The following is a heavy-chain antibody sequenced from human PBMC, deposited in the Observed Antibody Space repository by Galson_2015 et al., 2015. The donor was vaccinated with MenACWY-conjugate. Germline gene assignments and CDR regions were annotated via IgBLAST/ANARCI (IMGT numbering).Heavy chain of an antibody. V-gene: IGHV5-51*01. D-gene: IGHD6-19*01. CDR1: GYTFTTYW. J-gene: IGHJ6*04. CDR3: ARHGPVAGTPFALDV. Sequence: QSGAEVKKPGESLKIFCTCFGYTFTTYWIAWVRQMPGKGLEWMGIIYPRDSDTRYNPSFQGQVTISADTSNTTAYLQWRSLKASDTAIYYCARHGPVAGTPFALDVWGKGTTVTVSS. CDR2: IYPRDSDT.